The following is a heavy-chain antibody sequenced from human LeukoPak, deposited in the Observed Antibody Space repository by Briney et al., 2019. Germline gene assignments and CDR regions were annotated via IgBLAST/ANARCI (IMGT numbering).Heavy chain of an antibody. CDR3: AGSIAAGAGGFDP. J-gene: IGHJ5*02. D-gene: IGHD6-13*01. CDR2: ISSSGTYT. CDR1: GFTFSSYS. V-gene: IGHV3-21*01. Sequence: PGGSLRLSCAASGFTFSSYSMSWVRQAPGKGLDWVSSISSSGTYTYYADSVKGRFTISRDNAENSLYLQMNSLRAEDTAVYYCAGSIAAGAGGFDPWGQGTRVTVSS.